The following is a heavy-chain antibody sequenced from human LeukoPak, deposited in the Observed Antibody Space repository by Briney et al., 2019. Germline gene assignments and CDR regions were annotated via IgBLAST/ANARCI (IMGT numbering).Heavy chain of an antibody. Sequence: GGSLRLSCAASGFTFSSYAMRWVRQSPGKGLEWVSTISTDGRGTDYADSVKGRFTISRDNSKNTLYLQMNSLRAEDTAVYYCAKGGEYQLEYAFDIWGQGTMVTVSS. CDR3: AKGGEYQLEYAFDI. CDR1: GFTFSSYA. J-gene: IGHJ3*02. V-gene: IGHV3-23*01. CDR2: ISTDGRGT. D-gene: IGHD2-2*01.